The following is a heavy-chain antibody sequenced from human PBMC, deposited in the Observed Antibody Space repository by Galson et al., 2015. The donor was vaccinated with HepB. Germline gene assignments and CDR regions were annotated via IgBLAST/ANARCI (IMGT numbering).Heavy chain of an antibody. CDR1: GFTFSSYS. J-gene: IGHJ4*02. Sequence: SLRLSCAASGFTFSSYSMHWVRQAPGKGLEWVAVISNDGSNKYYADSVKGRFTISRDNSKNTLYLQMNSLRAEDTAAYFCAKDRNRGGYEGGAGYWGQGTLLTVSS. D-gene: IGHD5-12*01. CDR2: ISNDGSNK. CDR3: AKDRNRGGYEGGAGY. V-gene: IGHV3-30*04.